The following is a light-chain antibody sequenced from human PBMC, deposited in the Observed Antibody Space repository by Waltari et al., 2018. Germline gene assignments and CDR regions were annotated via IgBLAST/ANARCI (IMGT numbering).Light chain of an antibody. CDR2: AGS. Sequence: DIQMTQSPSSLSASVRDRVTITCRASQSISSYLNWYQQKPGKAPKLLIYAGSSLQSGVPSRFSGSGSGTDFTLNISSLQPEDFATYYCQQSYSTPKLTFGGGTKVEIK. V-gene: IGKV1-39*01. J-gene: IGKJ4*01. CDR1: QSISSY. CDR3: QQSYSTPKLT.